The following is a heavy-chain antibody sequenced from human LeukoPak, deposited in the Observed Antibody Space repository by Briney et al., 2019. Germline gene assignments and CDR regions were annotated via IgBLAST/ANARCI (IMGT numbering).Heavy chain of an antibody. D-gene: IGHD5-18*01. CDR1: GYTFTAYY. CDR2: IIPIFGTA. J-gene: IGHJ4*02. Sequence: GASVKVSCKASGYTFTAYYMHWVRQAPGQGLEWMGRIIPIFGTANYAQKFQGRVTITTDESTSTAYMELSSLRSEDTAVYYCAREDTAMVFYFDYWGQGTLVTVSS. CDR3: AREDTAMVFYFDY. V-gene: IGHV1-69*05.